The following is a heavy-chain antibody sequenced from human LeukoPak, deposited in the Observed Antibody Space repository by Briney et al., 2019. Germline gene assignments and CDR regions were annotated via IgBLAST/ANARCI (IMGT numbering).Heavy chain of an antibody. V-gene: IGHV3-7*03. Sequence: QAGGSLRLSCAASTFTFSNYWMSWVRQAPGKGLEWVANIKQDGSEKYYVDSVKGRFTISRDNAKTSLYLQMNSLRAEDTAVYYCARDVLAAGATGTFDIWGQGTMVTVS. J-gene: IGHJ3*02. CDR2: IKQDGSEK. CDR1: TFTFSNYW. D-gene: IGHD1-14*01. CDR3: ARDVLAAGATGTFDI.